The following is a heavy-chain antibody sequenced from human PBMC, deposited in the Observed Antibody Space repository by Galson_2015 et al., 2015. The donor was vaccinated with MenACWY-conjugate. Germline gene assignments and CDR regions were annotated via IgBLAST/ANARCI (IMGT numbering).Heavy chain of an antibody. CDR3: ASGGACYGDCLRVPFDM. D-gene: IGHD2-21*02. J-gene: IGHJ3*02. V-gene: IGHV1-3*01. CDR1: GYTFANYA. CDR2: VNPGNGDT. Sequence: SVKVCCKASGYTFANYAIHWVRQAPGQRLEWMGCVNPGNGDTRYSQKLQDRVTLTTDTSASTAYMDLYSLTSEDTAMHYCASGGACYGDCLRVPFDMWGQGTLVTVSS.